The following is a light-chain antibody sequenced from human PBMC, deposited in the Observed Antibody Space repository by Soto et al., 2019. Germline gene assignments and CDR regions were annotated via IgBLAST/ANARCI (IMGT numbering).Light chain of an antibody. Sequence: DIRLTQSPSSLSASVGDRVTITCRASQGVGTFLAWYQHEPGKAPKSLIKTASTLQSGVPSRFSGSGSGTDFTLTISSLQPEDFATYYCQQYSTYPRPFGQGTRVDLK. CDR1: QGVGTF. V-gene: IGKV1D-16*01. CDR2: TAS. CDR3: QQYSTYPRP. J-gene: IGKJ5*01.